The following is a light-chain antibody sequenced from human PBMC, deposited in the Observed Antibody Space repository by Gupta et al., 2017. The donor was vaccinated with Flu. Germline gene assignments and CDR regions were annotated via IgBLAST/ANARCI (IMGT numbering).Light chain of an antibody. CDR2: AAS. CDR1: QSISSD. J-gene: IGKJ1*01. V-gene: IGKV1-39*01. CDR3: QQSNSTPLT. Sequence: DIEMTQSPSSLSASVGDRVTITCRASQSISSDLTWYQQKLGKAPKLLIYAASSLQSGVPSRFSGSGSGTEFTLTISSLQPEDFATYYCQQSNSTPLTFGQGTKVEIK.